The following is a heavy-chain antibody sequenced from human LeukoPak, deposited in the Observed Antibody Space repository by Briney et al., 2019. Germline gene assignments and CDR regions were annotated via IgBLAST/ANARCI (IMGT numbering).Heavy chain of an antibody. D-gene: IGHD1-1*01. V-gene: IGHV4-30-2*01. Sequence: PSETLSLTCAVSGGSISSGGYSWSWIRQPPGKGLEWIGYIYHSGSTYYNPSLKSRVTISVDRSKNQFSLKLSSVTAADTAVYYCARGGSRDAFDIWGRGTMVTVSS. CDR2: IYHSGST. CDR3: ARGGSRDAFDI. J-gene: IGHJ3*02. CDR1: GGSISSGGYS.